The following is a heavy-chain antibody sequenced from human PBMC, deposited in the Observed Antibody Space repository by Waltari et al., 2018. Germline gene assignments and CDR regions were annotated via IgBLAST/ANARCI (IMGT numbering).Heavy chain of an antibody. V-gene: IGHV3-7*01. CDR3: ARGTYYYDSSGYGWFDP. CDR1: GFTFSSYW. J-gene: IGHJ5*02. Sequence: EVQLVESGGGLVQPGGSLRLSCAASGFTFSSYWMSWVRQAPGKGLEWVANIKQDGSEKYYVDSVKGRFTISRDNAKNSLYLQMNSLRAEDTAVYYCARGTYYYDSSGYGWFDPWGQGTLVTVSS. CDR2: IKQDGSEK. D-gene: IGHD3-22*01.